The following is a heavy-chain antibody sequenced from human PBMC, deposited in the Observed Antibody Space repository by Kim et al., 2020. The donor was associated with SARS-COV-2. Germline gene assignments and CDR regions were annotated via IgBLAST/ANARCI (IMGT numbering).Heavy chain of an antibody. V-gene: IGHV4-59*01. J-gene: IGHJ5*02. CDR3: ARVGGYDRAGFDP. D-gene: IGHD5-12*01. Sequence: YNPSLKSRVTISVDTSKNQFSLKLSSVTAADTAVYYCARVGGYDRAGFDPWGQGTLVTVSS.